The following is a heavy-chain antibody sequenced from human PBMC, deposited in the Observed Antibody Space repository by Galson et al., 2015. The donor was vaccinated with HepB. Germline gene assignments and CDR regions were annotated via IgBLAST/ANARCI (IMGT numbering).Heavy chain of an antibody. J-gene: IGHJ4*02. CDR2: ISWNSGSI. CDR1: GFTLDDYA. Sequence: SLRLSCAASGFTLDDYAMHWVRQAPGKGLEWVSGISWNSGSIGYADSVKGRFTISRDNAKNSLYLQVNSLRAEDTALYYCAKDSYGDYSFDYWGQGTLVTVSS. V-gene: IGHV3-9*01. D-gene: IGHD4-17*01. CDR3: AKDSYGDYSFDY.